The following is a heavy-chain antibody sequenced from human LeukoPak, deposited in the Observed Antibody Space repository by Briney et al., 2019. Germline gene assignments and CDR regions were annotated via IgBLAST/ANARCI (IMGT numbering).Heavy chain of an antibody. CDR3: ARDRITMVRGVIIRPPYNWFDP. CDR2: INPNSGGT. CDR1: GYTFTGYY. J-gene: IGHJ5*02. D-gene: IGHD3-10*01. Sequence: VASVKVSCKASGYTFTGYYMHWVRQAPGQGLEWMGWINPNSGGTNYAQKFQGRVTMTRDTSISTAYMELSRLRSDDTAVYYCARDRITMVRGVIIRPPYNWFDPWGQGTLVTVSS. V-gene: IGHV1-2*02.